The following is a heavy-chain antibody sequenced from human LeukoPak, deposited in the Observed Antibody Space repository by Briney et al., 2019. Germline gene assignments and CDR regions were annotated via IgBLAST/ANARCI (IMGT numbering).Heavy chain of an antibody. J-gene: IGHJ4*02. Sequence: GGSLRLSCEASGLNFSTYSMNWVRQAPGKGLEWVSYISSSSSTIYYADSVKGRFTISRDNAKNSLYLQMNSLRAEDTAVYYCARRFGLSYFDYWGQGTLVTVSS. V-gene: IGHV3-48*01. D-gene: IGHD3-16*01. CDR3: ARRFGLSYFDY. CDR2: ISSSSSTI. CDR1: GLNFSTYS.